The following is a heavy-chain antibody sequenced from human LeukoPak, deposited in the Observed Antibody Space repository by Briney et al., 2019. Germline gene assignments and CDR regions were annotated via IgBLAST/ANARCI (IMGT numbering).Heavy chain of an antibody. V-gene: IGHV3-48*01. J-gene: IGHJ4*02. CDR1: GSSFSDYN. D-gene: IGHD5-24*01. CDR3: ARDSEMATTVFDY. Sequence: GGSLRLSCAASGSSFSDYNMNWVRQAPGKGLEWVAYISSSSSTAHYADSVTGRFSISRDNAKSSLYLQMNSLRVEDTAVYYCARDSEMATTVFDYWGQGTLVTVSS. CDR2: ISSSSSTA.